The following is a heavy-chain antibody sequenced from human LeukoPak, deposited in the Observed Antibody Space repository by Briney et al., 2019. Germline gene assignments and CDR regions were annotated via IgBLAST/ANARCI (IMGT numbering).Heavy chain of an antibody. CDR1: GGSISTYY. J-gene: IGHJ3*02. D-gene: IGHD3-16*02. CDR2: IYYSGST. V-gene: IGHV4-59*01. CDR3: ARSLRLGELSGDAFDI. Sequence: SETLSLTCTVSGGSISTYYWSWIRQPPGKGLEWIGYIYYSGSTDYNPSLKSRGTISVDTSKNQFSLKLSSVTAADTAVYYCARSLRLGELSGDAFDIWGQGTMVTVSS.